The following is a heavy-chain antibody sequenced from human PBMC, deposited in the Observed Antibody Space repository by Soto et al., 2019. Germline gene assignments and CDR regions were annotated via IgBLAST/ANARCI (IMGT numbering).Heavy chain of an antibody. J-gene: IGHJ6*02. D-gene: IGHD6-6*01. CDR3: ARIAARPTYYGMDV. CDR1: GGSISSYY. Sequence: PSETLSLTCTVSGGSISSYYWSWIRQPPGKGLEWIGYIYYSGSTNYNPSLKSRVTISVDTSKNQFSLKLSSVTAADTAVYYCARIAARPTYYGMDVWGQGTTVTV. CDR2: IYYSGST. V-gene: IGHV4-59*01.